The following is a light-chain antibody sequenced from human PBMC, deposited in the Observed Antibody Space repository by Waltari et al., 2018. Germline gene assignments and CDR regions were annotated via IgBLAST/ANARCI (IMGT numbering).Light chain of an antibody. CDR3: QQYYSFPVT. J-gene: IGKJ4*01. Sequence: DIVMTQSPDSMPVSLGARATINSKSSQNFLYTSNNKNYLAWYQQKPGQPPKLLIYWASTRESGVPDRFSGSGSGTDFTLTISRLQAEDVAVYYCQQYYSFPVTFGGGTKVEIK. V-gene: IGKV4-1*01. CDR2: WAS. CDR1: QNFLYTSNNKNY.